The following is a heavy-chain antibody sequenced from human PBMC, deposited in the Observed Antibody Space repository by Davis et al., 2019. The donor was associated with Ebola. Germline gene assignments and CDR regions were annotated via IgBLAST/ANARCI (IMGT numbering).Heavy chain of an antibody. Sequence: SVKVSCKSSRGTFSTNPISWVRQAPRQGLEWMGVIIPIFSTTDYAQKFQGGVTITAEESTTTAYMELSSLRSEDTAVYYCARERGAGFSYWGQGTLVTVSS. CDR3: ARERGAGFSY. J-gene: IGHJ4*02. CDR1: RGTFSTNP. CDR2: IIPIFSTT. V-gene: IGHV1-69*13. D-gene: IGHD5-18*01.